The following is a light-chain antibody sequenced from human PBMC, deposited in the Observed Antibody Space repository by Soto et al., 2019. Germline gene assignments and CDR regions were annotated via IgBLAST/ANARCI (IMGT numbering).Light chain of an antibody. CDR2: EVS. CDR3: MQSMQLPPYT. V-gene: IGKV2D-29*01. CDR1: QSLLHSNGKTY. Sequence: DIVMTQTPLSLSVTPGQPASISCRSSQSLLHSNGKTYLYWYLQKAGQPPQLLIYEVSNLFSGVPDRFSGSGSGTDFTLKISRVEAEDVGVYYCMQSMQLPPYTFGQGTKLEIK. J-gene: IGKJ2*01.